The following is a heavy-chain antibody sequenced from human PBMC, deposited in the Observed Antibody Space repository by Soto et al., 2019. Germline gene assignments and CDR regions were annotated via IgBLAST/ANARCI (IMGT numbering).Heavy chain of an antibody. CDR1: GYSFTSYW. CDR3: ARELYGSGSSFYYYGMDV. J-gene: IGHJ6*02. D-gene: IGHD3-10*01. V-gene: IGHV5-51*01. CDR2: IYPGDSDT. Sequence: PGESLKISCKGSGYSFTSYWIGWVRQMTGKGLEWMGIIYPGDSDTRYSPSFQGQVTISADKSISTAYLQWSSLKASDTAMYYCARELYGSGSSFYYYGMDVWGQGTTVTVSS.